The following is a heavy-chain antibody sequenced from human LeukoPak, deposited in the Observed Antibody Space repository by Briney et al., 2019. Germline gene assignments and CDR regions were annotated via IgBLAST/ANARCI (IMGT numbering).Heavy chain of an antibody. V-gene: IGHV3-30*04. D-gene: IGHD6-19*01. CDR1: GFTFSSYA. CDR3: AKVRYGIAVAGLEDY. CDR2: ISYDGSNK. J-gene: IGHJ4*02. Sequence: GGSLRLSCAASGFTFSSYAMHWVRQAPGKGLEWVAVISYDGSNKYYADSVKGRFTISRDNSKNTLYLQMNSLRAEDTAVYYCAKVRYGIAVAGLEDYWGQGTLVTVSS.